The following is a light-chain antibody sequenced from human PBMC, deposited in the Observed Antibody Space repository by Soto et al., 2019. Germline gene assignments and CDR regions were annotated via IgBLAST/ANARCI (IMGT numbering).Light chain of an antibody. CDR3: CSSAGGGTYV. Sequence: QSALTQPASVSGSPGQSIAISCTGTSSDVGSYDLVSWYQQHPGKAPKLMIYEVTKRPSGVSSRFSGSKPGNTASLTISGLQAEDDADYYCCSSAGGGTYVFGTGTKLTVL. CDR1: SSDVGSYDL. J-gene: IGLJ1*01. CDR2: EVT. V-gene: IGLV2-23*02.